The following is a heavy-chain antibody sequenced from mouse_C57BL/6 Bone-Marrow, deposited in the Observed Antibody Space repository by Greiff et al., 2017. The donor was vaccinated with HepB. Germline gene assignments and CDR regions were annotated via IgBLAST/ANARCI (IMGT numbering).Heavy chain of an antibody. J-gene: IGHJ1*03. Sequence: EVQRVESGGGLVKPGGSLKLSCAASGFTFSSYTMSWVRQTPEKRLEWVATISGGGGNTYYPDSVKGRFTISRDNAKNTLYLQMSSLRSEDTALYYCARQSFGSSHWYFDVWGTGTTVTVSS. V-gene: IGHV5-9*01. CDR1: GFTFSSYT. CDR2: ISGGGGNT. D-gene: IGHD1-1*01. CDR3: ARQSFGSSHWYFDV.